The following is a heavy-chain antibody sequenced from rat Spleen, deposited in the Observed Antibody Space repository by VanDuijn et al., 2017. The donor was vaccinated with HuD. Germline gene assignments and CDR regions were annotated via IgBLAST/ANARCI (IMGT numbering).Heavy chain of an antibody. Sequence: EVQLVESGGGIVQPGRSMKLSCAAAGFTFSDYNMAWVRQAPKQGLEWVATIFYDGNRAYYRDSVKGRFTVSRDNAKSTLYLQMDSLRSEDTATYYCATQSIIRVPLFDYWGQGVMVTVSS. J-gene: IGHJ2*01. CDR3: ATQSIIRVPLFDY. V-gene: IGHV5S10*01. CDR1: GFTFSDYN. CDR2: IFYDGNRA. D-gene: IGHD4-3*01.